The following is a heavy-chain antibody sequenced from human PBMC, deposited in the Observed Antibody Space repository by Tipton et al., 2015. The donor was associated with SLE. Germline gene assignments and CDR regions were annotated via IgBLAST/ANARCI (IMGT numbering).Heavy chain of an antibody. V-gene: IGHV1-69*13. CDR1: GDTFSKNT. D-gene: IGHD3-22*01. CDR3: AGGKYYSDSTGYYGLFYYFGMDV. CDR2: IIPIFGTA. Sequence: QSGPEVKKPGASVKVSCKASGDTFSKNTITWVRQAPGQGLEWMGGIIPIFGTAKSAQRFRGRLTITADESTSTASMELSSLRSDDTAVYCCAGGKYYSDSTGYYGLFYYFGMDVWGQGTAVTVSS. J-gene: IGHJ6*02.